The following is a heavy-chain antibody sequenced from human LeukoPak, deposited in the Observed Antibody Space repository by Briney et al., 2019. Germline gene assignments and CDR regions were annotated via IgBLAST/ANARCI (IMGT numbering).Heavy chain of an antibody. CDR2: LSVDTTST. J-gene: IGHJ4*02. CDR3: VNSLPGRWPFEI. CDR1: GFTFSTYS. D-gene: IGHD4-23*01. V-gene: IGHV3-23*01. Sequence: GGSLRLSCAASGFTFSTYSMNWVRQAPGRGLEYVSALSVDTTSTHHIDSVKGRFTISKDNSKNALYLQLNSLRAGETAVYYCVNSLPGRWPFEIWGQGTMVTVSS.